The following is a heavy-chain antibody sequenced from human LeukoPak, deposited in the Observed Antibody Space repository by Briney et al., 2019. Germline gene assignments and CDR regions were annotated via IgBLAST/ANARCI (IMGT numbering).Heavy chain of an antibody. CDR1: GFTFSSYW. D-gene: IGHD3-10*01. CDR3: ARVYGSGSYYPYYYYYYMDV. V-gene: IGHV3-7*01. Sequence: PGGSLRLSCAGSGFTFSSYWMSSVRQAPGKGLEWVANIKQDGSEKYYVDSVKGRFTISRDNAKNSLYLQMNSLRAEDTAVYYCARVYGSGSYYPYYYYYYMDVWGKGTTVTVSS. J-gene: IGHJ6*03. CDR2: IKQDGSEK.